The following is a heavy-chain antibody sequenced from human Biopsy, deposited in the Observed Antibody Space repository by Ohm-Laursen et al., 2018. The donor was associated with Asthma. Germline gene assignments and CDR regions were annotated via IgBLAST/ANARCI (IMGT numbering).Heavy chain of an antibody. CDR2: ISYDGNHK. J-gene: IGHJ6*02. V-gene: IGHV3-30*03. D-gene: IGHD2-15*01. Sequence: SLRLSCAASGFMFRSFGMHWVRLAPGKGLEWVAVISYDGNHKFYEDSVKGRFTISRDNSKNTLYLQMNSLRTEDTALYYCARGGGAMDVWGQGTTVTVSS. CDR3: ARGGGAMDV. CDR1: GFMFRSFG.